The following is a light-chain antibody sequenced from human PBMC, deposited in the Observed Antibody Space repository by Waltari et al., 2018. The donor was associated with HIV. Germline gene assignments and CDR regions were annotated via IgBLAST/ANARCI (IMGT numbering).Light chain of an antibody. V-gene: IGKV3-11*01. CDR2: DAS. CDR3: QQRSNWSLVT. Sequence: EIVLTQSPATLSLSPGERATLSCRASQSVSSYLAWYQQKPGQAPRLLIYDASNRATGIPARFSGSGSGTDFTLTISSLEPEEFAVYYCQQRSNWSLVTFGGGTKVEIK. J-gene: IGKJ4*01. CDR1: QSVSSY.